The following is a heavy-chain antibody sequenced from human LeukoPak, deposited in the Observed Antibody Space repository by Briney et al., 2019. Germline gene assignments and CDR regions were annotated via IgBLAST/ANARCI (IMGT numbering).Heavy chain of an antibody. D-gene: IGHD4/OR15-4a*01. Sequence: PGGSLRLSCAASGFTFSSYGIHWVRQAPGKGLEWVTFIRYDGSNKYYADSVKGRFTISRDNSKNTLYLQMNSLRAEDTAVYYCARGAGAYSHPYDYWGQGTLVTVSS. J-gene: IGHJ4*02. CDR3: ARGAGAYSHPYDY. CDR2: IRYDGSNK. V-gene: IGHV3-30*02. CDR1: GFTFSSYG.